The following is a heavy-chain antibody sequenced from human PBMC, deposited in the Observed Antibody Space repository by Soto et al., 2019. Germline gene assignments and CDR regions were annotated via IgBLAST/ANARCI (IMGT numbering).Heavy chain of an antibody. D-gene: IGHD6-6*01. J-gene: IGHJ4*02. CDR3: ARGRDGDY. V-gene: IGHV1-18*01. Sequence: QVHLVQSGAEVKKPGASVKVSCQASGYAFTTYGITWVRPAPGQGLAWLGWIRAHNGNTNYAQKLQGRVTVTRDTSTSTAYMELRSRRSDDTAVDYCARGRDGDYWGQGALVTVSS. CDR2: IRAHNGNT. CDR1: GYAFTTYG.